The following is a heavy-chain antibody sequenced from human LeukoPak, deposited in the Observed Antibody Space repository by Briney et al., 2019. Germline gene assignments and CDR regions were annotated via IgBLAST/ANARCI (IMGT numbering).Heavy chain of an antibody. CDR3: ARAGDKGSVDY. CDR1: GFTFSSYW. CDR2: IKEDGSEE. Sequence: PGGSLRLSCAASGFTFSSYWMSWVRQAPGKGLEWVANIKEDGSEEYYVDSVKGRFTISRDNAKNSLYLQMNSLRAEGTAVYYCARAGDKGSVDYWGQGTLVTVSS. D-gene: IGHD7-27*01. V-gene: IGHV3-7*03. J-gene: IGHJ4*02.